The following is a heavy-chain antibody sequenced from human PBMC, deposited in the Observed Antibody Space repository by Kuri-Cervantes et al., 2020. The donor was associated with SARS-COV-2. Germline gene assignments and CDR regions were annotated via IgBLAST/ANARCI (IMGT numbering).Heavy chain of an antibody. Sequence: LSLTCAASGFRFSSYWMHWVRQAPGKGLVWVSRIYTEGSTASYADSVKGRFTISRDNAKNTLFLQMNSLRAEDTAVYYCARDVDPYYDYWSGSAGYWGQGTLVTVSS. CDR1: GFRFSSYW. V-gene: IGHV3-74*01. D-gene: IGHD3-3*01. CDR3: ARDVDPYYDYWSGSAGY. CDR2: IYTEGSTA. J-gene: IGHJ4*02.